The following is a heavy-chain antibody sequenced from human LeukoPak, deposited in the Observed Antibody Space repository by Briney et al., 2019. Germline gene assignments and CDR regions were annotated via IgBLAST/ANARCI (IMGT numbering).Heavy chain of an antibody. CDR2: ISHSGST. CDR1: GGSFSGYY. Sequence: SETLSLTCAVYGGSFSGYYWSWIRQPPGKGLEWIGEISHSGSTNYNPSLKSRVTISVDTSKNQFSLKLCSVTAADTAVYYCASLSGVVVTVRDYWGQGTLVTVSS. V-gene: IGHV4-34*01. J-gene: IGHJ4*02. D-gene: IGHD3-22*01. CDR3: ASLSGVVVTVRDY.